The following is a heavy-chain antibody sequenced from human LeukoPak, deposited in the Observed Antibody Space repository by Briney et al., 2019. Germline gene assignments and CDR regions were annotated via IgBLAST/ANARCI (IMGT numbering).Heavy chain of an antibody. V-gene: IGHV3-15*07. CDR2: IKSKTDGGTT. Sequence: GGSLRLSCAASGFTFRTYWMHWVRQAPGKGLEWVGRIKSKTDGGTTDYAAPVKGRFTISRDDSKNTLYLQMNSLKTEDTAVYYCTTRLVGATQLFDYWGQGTLVTVSS. J-gene: IGHJ4*02. CDR1: GFTFRTYW. CDR3: TTRLVGATQLFDY. D-gene: IGHD1-26*01.